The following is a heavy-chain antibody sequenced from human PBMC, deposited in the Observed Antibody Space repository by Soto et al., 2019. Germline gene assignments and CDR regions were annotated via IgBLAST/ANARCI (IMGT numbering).Heavy chain of an antibody. Sequence: GASVKVSCKASGYTFTGYYMHWVRQAPGQGLEWMGWINPNSGGTNYAQKFQGCVTMTKDTSISTAYMELSRLRSDDTVVYLCARGIVEDGPSYLDYWGQGTLDTVSS. J-gene: IGHJ4*02. CDR1: GYTFTGYY. CDR3: ARGIVEDGPSYLDY. V-gene: IGHV1-2*04. CDR2: INPNSGGT. D-gene: IGHD3-22*01.